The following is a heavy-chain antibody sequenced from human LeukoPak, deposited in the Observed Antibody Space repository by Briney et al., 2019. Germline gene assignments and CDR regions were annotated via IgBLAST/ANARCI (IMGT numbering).Heavy chain of an antibody. CDR3: TRVGYIDEGIDY. V-gene: IGHV3-7*04. Sequence: GGSLRLSCAASGFTFRKYWMAWVRQAPGRGLEWVATIAANGNDKDYEDALQGRFTISRDDARNSLSLRIDSLRAEDTAIYYCTRVGYIDEGIDYWGQGTLVTVSS. CDR1: GFTFRKYW. D-gene: IGHD5-24*01. J-gene: IGHJ4*02. CDR2: IAANGNDK.